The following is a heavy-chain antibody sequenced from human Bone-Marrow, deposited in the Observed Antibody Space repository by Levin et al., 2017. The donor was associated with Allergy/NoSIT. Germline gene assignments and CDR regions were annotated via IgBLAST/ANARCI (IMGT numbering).Heavy chain of an antibody. CDR3: AKGAIWFGNYGLDV. CDR1: GYTFTIFD. CDR2: MNPKTGDT. J-gene: IGHJ6*02. Sequence: ASVKVSCKASGYTFTIFDINWVRQATGQGLEWIGWMNPKTGDTVYAQKFQARVTMSRSTSIGTAYMELDSLRSEDTAVDYCAKGAIWFGNYGLDVWGQGTTVTVSS. V-gene: IGHV1-8*01. D-gene: IGHD3-10*01.